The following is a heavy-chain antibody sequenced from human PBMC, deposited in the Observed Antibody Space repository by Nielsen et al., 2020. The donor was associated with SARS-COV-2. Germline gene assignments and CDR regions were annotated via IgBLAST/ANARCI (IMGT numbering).Heavy chain of an antibody. Sequence: GESLKISCAASGFTFSDYYMSWIRQAPGKGLEWVSYISSSGTTIYYADSVKGRFTISRDNAKNSLYLQTNSLRAEDTAVYYCARGHFKVVVNITTYYFDYWGQGTLVTVSS. CDR1: GFTFSDYY. J-gene: IGHJ4*02. CDR3: ARGHFKVVVNITTYYFDY. D-gene: IGHD3-3*01. CDR2: ISSSGTTI. V-gene: IGHV3-11*01.